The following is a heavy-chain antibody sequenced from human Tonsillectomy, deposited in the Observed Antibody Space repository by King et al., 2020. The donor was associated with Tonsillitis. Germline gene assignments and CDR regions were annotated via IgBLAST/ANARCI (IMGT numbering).Heavy chain of an antibody. CDR1: GFTFSSYW. V-gene: IGHV3-7*03. Sequence: VQLVESGGGLVQPGGSLRLSCAASGFTFSSYWMSWVRQAPGKGLEWVANIKQDGSEKYYVDSVKGRFTISRDNAKNSLYLQMNSLRAEDTAVYYCARVEAIAAGGIYYFDYWGQGTLVTVSS. CDR2: IKQDGSEK. D-gene: IGHD6-13*01. CDR3: ARVEAIAAGGIYYFDY. J-gene: IGHJ4*02.